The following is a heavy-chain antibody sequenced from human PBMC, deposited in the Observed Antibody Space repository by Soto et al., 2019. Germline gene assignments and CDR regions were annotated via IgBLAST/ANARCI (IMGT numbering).Heavy chain of an antibody. CDR1: GCINATGH. J-gene: IGHJ4*02. Sequence: PAGSLRHSCASGGCINATGHRNCERKPPGKGLEWISYIISGGSISYADSVRGRFTISRDIAENSLYLQMNSLRAEDTAVYYCARGHSVNAGIITYWGQGILVTVSS. D-gene: IGHD6-13*01. CDR2: IISGGSI. CDR3: ARGHSVNAGIITY. V-gene: IGHV3-48*01.